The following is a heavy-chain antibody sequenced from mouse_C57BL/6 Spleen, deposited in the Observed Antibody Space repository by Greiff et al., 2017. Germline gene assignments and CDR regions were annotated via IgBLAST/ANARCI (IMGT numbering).Heavy chain of an antibody. V-gene: IGHV1-18*01. Sequence: VQLQQSGPELVKPGASVKIPCKASGYTFTDYNMDWVKQRHGTSLEWIGDITPNNGGTIYNQKFKGKATLTVDKSSSTAYMELRSLTSEDTAVYYCARRGNYVDYWGQGTTLTVSS. CDR1: GYTFTDYN. J-gene: IGHJ2*01. CDR2: ITPNNGGT. CDR3: ARRGNYVDY.